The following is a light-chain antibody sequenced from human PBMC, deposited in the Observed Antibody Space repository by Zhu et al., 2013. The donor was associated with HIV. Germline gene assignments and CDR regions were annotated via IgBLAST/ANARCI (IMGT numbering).Light chain of an antibody. J-gene: IGKJ2*01. CDR3: MQALQTPYT. CDR1: QSLLHTNGYNY. V-gene: IGKV2-28*01. Sequence: DIVMTQSPLSLPVTPGEPASISCRPSQSLLHTNGYNYLDWYLQKPGQSPHLLIYLGSNRASGVPDRFSGSGSGTDFTLRISRVEAEDVGVYYCMQALQTPYTFGQGTKLEIK. CDR2: LGS.